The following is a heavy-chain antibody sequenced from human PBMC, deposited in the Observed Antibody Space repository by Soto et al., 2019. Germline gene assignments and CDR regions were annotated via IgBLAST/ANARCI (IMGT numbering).Heavy chain of an antibody. J-gene: IGHJ4*02. CDR1: GFTLTNYA. V-gene: IGHV3-30-3*01. CDR2: ISDDGDNK. D-gene: IGHD6-6*01. CDR3: ARDRYSSSTLFDY. Sequence: QVQLVESGGGVVQPGRSLRLSCAASGFTLTNYAMHWVRQAPGKGLEWLGVISDDGDNKYYADSVKGRLTISRDNYNNTLDLQMNSLRPEDTAVYYCARDRYSSSTLFDYWGQGTLVTVSS.